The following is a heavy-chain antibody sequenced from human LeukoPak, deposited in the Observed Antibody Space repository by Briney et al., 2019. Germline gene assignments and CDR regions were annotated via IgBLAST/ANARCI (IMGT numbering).Heavy chain of an antibody. J-gene: IGHJ3*02. Sequence: SETLSLTCAVSGGSISSSNWWSWVRQPPGKGLEWIGEIYHSGSTNYNPSLKSRVTMSVDMSTRQISLKLSSVTAADTAVYYCARGPYSYDSSGAFDIWGQGTMVTVSS. CDR3: ARGPYSYDSSGAFDI. V-gene: IGHV4-4*02. D-gene: IGHD3-22*01. CDR1: GGSISSSNW. CDR2: IYHSGST.